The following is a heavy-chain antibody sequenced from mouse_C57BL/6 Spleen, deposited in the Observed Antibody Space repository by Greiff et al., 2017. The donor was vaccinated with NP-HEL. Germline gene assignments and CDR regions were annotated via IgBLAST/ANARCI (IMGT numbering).Heavy chain of an antibody. V-gene: IGHV1-5*01. J-gene: IGHJ3*01. CDR2: IYPGNSDT. Sequence: EVQLQQSGTVLARPGASVKMSCKTSGYTFTSYWMHWVKQRPGQGLEWIGAIYPGNSDTSYNQKFKGKAKLTAVTSASTAYMALSSLTNEDSAVYYCTRGYYYGSSYDWFAYWGQGTLVTVSA. D-gene: IGHD1-1*01. CDR3: TRGYYYGSSYDWFAY. CDR1: GYTFTSYW.